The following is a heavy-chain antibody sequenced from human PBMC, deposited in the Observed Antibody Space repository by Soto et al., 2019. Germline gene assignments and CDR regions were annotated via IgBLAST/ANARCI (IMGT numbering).Heavy chain of an antibody. CDR1: GFTFNNYA. CDR3: AKGRGGTGSLTPRVDF. CDR2: ISGGGDTT. V-gene: IGHV3-23*01. Sequence: EVQLLESGGGLVQPGGSLRLSCAASGFTFNNYAMTWVRQAPGKGLEWVSAISGGGDTTSYADSVKGRFTVSRDGSKKTLYLTMSSLRAEDTALYYCAKGRGGTGSLTPRVDFWGQGTLGTVSS. J-gene: IGHJ4*02. D-gene: IGHD1-1*01.